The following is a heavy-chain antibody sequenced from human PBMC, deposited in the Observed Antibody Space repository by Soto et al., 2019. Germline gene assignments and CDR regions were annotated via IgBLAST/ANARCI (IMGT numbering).Heavy chain of an antibody. CDR3: ACNIMATISSFDY. CDR2: INHSGSI. Sequence: QVQLQQWGAGLLKPSETLSLTCAVYGESFSGYYWRWIRQPPGKGLEWIGEINHSGSINYNPTLKSRVTLSVDTSEHQFSLQRSSVTAAYTAVYYFACNIMATISSFDYLGQGTLVTVSS. D-gene: IGHD5-12*01. CDR1: GESFSGYY. V-gene: IGHV4-34*01. J-gene: IGHJ4*02.